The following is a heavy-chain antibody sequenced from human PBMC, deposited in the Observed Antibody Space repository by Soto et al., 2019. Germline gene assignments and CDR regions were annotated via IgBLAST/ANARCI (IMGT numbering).Heavy chain of an antibody. V-gene: IGHV3-21*01. J-gene: IGHJ6*02. CDR1: GFTFSSYS. CDR2: ISSSSSYI. D-gene: IGHD6-19*01. Sequence: KPGGSLRLSCAASGFTFSSYSMNWVRQAPGKGLEWVSSISSSSSYIYYADSVKGRFTISRDNAKNSLYLQMNSLRAEDTAVYYCARDIAVAGTDYYYYGMDVWGQGTTVTVSS. CDR3: ARDIAVAGTDYYYYGMDV.